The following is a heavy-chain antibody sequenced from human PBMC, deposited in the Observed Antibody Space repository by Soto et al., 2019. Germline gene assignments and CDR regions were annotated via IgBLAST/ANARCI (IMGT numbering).Heavy chain of an antibody. J-gene: IGHJ6*02. CDR2: IWYDGSNK. CDR3: ARDSKYQLLGGNNTQYYYYGMDV. D-gene: IGHD2-2*01. V-gene: IGHV3-33*01. Sequence: GGSLRLSCAASGFTFSSYGMHWVRQAPGKGLEWVAVIWYDGSNKYYADSVKGRFTISRDNSKNTLYLQMNSLRAEDTAVYYCARDSKYQLLGGNNTQYYYYGMDVWGQGTTVTVSS. CDR1: GFTFSSYG.